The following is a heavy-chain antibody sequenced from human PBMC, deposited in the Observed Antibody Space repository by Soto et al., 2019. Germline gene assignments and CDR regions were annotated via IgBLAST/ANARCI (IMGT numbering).Heavy chain of an antibody. CDR3: AKDRGGGWPYRDYYFDY. D-gene: IGHD2-15*01. CDR2: ISYDGSNK. Sequence: GGSLRLSCAASGFTFSSYGMHWVRQAPGKGLEWVAVISYDGSNKYYADSVKGRFTISRDNSKNTLYLQMNSLRAEDTAVYYCAKDRGGGWPYRDYYFDYWGQGTLVTVSS. J-gene: IGHJ4*02. V-gene: IGHV3-30*18. CDR1: GFTFSSYG.